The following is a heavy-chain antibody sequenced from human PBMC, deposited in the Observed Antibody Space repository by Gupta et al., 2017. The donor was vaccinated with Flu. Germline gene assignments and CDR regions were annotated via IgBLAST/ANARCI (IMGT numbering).Heavy chain of an antibody. CDR2: IYWDDDK. CDR3: AHLCHLELPLR. CDR1: GSSLSTSGVG. V-gene: IGHV2-5*02. Sequence: QITLTESGPTLVKPTQTLTLTCTFSGSSLSTSGVGVGWIRQPPGKALEWLVLIYWDDDKRYSPALKSRLTITKDTSKNQVVLTMTNMDTVDTAKYYCAHLCHLELPLRWGQGTMVTVSS. D-gene: IGHD1-7*01. J-gene: IGHJ3*01.